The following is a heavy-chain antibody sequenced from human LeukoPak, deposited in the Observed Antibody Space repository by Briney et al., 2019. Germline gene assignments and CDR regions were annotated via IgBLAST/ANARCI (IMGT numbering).Heavy chain of an antibody. CDR1: GGSISSGDYY. V-gene: IGHV4-31*03. Sequence: PSETLSLTCTVSGGSISSGDYYWSWIRQPPGKGLEWIGYIYYSGSTYYNPSLKSRVTISVDTSKNQFSLKLSSVTAADTAVYYCARNAMVRGAWFDYWGQGTLVTVSS. D-gene: IGHD3-10*01. CDR2: IYYSGST. CDR3: ARNAMVRGAWFDY. J-gene: IGHJ4*02.